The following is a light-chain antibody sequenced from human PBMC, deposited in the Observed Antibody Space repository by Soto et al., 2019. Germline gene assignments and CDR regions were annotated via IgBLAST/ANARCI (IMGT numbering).Light chain of an antibody. CDR1: SSNIGAPYG. CDR2: GDS. Sequence: QAVVTQPPSVSGAPGQRVTISCTGSSSNIGAPYGVHWYRQLPGIAPKLLIYGDSNRPSGVPDRFSGSKSGPSASLAITGLQAEDEADYYCQSYDSSLSDWVFGGGTKLTVL. CDR3: QSYDSSLSDWV. J-gene: IGLJ3*02. V-gene: IGLV1-40*01.